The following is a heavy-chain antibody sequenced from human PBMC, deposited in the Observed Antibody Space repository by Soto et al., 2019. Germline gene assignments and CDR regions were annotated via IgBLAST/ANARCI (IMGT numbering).Heavy chain of an antibody. D-gene: IGHD2-8*02. CDR2: IYPGDSDT. CDR1: GHAFSSYW. CDR3: ARGYCTATTCDPCFDP. V-gene: IGHV5-51*01. J-gene: IGHJ5*02. Sequence: GESLKISWQGSGHAFSSYWIAWVRQMRGKGLEWMGIIYPGDSDTRYGTAFQGQVTISVDKSITTAYLQWSSLKASDTAMYYCARGYCTATTCDPCFDPWGQGTLVTVSS.